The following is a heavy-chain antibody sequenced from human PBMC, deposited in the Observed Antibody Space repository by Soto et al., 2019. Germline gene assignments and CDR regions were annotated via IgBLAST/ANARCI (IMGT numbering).Heavy chain of an antibody. CDR2: IYHSGST. V-gene: IGHV4-30-2*01. J-gene: IGHJ4*02. D-gene: IGHD2-15*01. Sequence: QLQLQESGSGLVKPSQTLSLTCAVYGGSISSGGYSWSWIRQPPGKGLEWIGYIYHSGSTYYNPSLKSRVTILVDRTKNQFSLKLSSVTAADTAGYYGARGAVVAIGYWGQGTLVTVSS. CDR1: GGSISSGGYS. CDR3: ARGAVVAIGY.